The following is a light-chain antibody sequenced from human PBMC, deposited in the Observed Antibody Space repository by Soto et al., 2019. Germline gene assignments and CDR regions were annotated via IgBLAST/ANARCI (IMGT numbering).Light chain of an antibody. CDR1: QSAISSY. CDR3: QQYGSSRT. J-gene: IGKJ1*01. V-gene: IGKV3-20*01. Sequence: EIVLTQSPGTLSLSPGERATLSCRASQSAISSYLAWYQQKPGQAPRLLIYGASSRATSIPDRFSGSGSGTDFTLTISRLEPEDFAVYYCQQYGSSRTFGQGTKVEIK. CDR2: GAS.